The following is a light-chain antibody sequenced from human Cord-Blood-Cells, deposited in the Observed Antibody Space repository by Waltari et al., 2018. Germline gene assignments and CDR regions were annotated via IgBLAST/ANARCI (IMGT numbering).Light chain of an antibody. CDR3: CSYAGSYTWV. CDR2: DVS. Sequence: QSALTQPRSVSGSPGQSVTISCPGTSSAVGGHNYFSWYQQHPGKAPKLMIYDVSKRPSGVPDRFSGSKSGNTASLTISGLQAEDEADYYCCSYAGSYTWVFGGGTKLTVL. CDR1: SSAVGGHNY. V-gene: IGLV2-11*01. J-gene: IGLJ3*02.